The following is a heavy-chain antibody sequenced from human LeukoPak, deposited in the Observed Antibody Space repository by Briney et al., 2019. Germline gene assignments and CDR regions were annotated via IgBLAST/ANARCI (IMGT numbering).Heavy chain of an antibody. CDR3: ASAPAGLRGLLDY. Sequence: SQTLSLTCAISGDSVSSTGAAWNWIRQSPSRGLEWLGRTYYRSNWYNDYSVSVRSRITINPDTSKNQFSLQLNSVTPEDTAVYYCASAPAGLRGLLDYWGQGALVTVSS. V-gene: IGHV6-1*01. J-gene: IGHJ4*02. CDR1: GDSVSSTGAA. CDR2: TYYRSNWYN. D-gene: IGHD3-16*01.